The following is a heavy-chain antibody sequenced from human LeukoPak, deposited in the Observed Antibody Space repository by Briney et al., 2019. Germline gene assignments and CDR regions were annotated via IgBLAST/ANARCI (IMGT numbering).Heavy chain of an antibody. CDR2: IYYSGRT. V-gene: IGHV4-30-4*08. Sequence: SQTLSLTCTVSGGSISSGDYYWGWIRQPPATGLEWIGYIYYSGRTYYNPSLKSRVSISVDTSKNQFSLKLSSVTAADTAVYYCARERSGYDYDYWGQGTLVTVSS. CDR3: ARERSGYDYDY. D-gene: IGHD5-12*01. J-gene: IGHJ4*02. CDR1: GGSISSGDYY.